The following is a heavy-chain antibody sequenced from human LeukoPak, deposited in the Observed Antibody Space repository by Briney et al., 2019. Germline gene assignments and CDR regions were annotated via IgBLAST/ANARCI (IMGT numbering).Heavy chain of an antibody. Sequence: GGSLRLSCAASGFTFSYYWMTWVRQAPGKGLEWVANINEEGSEKYYVDSVKGRFTISRDNAKNSLHLQMNSLRAEDTAVYHCARDSNWGSDYWGQGTQVTVSS. V-gene: IGHV3-7*04. J-gene: IGHJ4*02. CDR2: INEEGSEK. CDR1: GFTFSYYW. D-gene: IGHD7-27*01. CDR3: ARDSNWGSDY.